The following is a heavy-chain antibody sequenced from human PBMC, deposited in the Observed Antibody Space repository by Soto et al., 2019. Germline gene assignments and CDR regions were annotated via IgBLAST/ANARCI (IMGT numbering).Heavy chain of an antibody. V-gene: IGHV3-48*03. D-gene: IGHD2-2*01. CDR3: ARAECSTPNCLTAYYSYGLDV. Sequence: GGSLRLSCAASGFTFSNFEMHWVRQAPGKXLEWVSYINTAGSTKYYAESVKGRFTISRDNARNSLFLQMNSLRAEDTAVYYCARAECSTPNCLTAYYSYGLDVWGQGTTVTVSS. CDR1: GFTFSNFE. CDR2: INTAGSTK. J-gene: IGHJ6*02.